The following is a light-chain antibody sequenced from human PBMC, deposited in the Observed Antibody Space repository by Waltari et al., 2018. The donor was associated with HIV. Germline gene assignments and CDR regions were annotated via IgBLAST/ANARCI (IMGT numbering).Light chain of an antibody. CDR3: LLSYSGVRV. CDR2: DTE. Sequence: QAVVTQEPSLSVSPGGTVTVPCAPFLVSVPRTHSPHWIQFKPGQAPRTLIYDTEKRHPWTAGRFSGSLIGGRATLTLSGALPDDEADYYCLLSYSGVRVFGGGTKLTV. CDR1: LVSVPRTHS. J-gene: IGLJ2*01. V-gene: IGLV7-46*01.